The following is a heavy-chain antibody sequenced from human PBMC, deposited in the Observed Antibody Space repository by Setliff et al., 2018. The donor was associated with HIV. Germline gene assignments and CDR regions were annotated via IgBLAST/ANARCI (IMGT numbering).Heavy chain of an antibody. D-gene: IGHD1-26*01. J-gene: IGHJ4*02. CDR1: GYSISSGNY. V-gene: IGHV4-38-2*01. Sequence: SETLSLPCAVFGYSISSGNYWGWIRQPPGKGLEWIGSSYHTGSTYYNPSLKSRVTMSVDTSKNQFSLKVSSVTAADTAVYYCARHVTGAAYWNFFDYWGQGTLVTVS. CDR3: ARHVTGAAYWNFFDY. CDR2: SYHTGST.